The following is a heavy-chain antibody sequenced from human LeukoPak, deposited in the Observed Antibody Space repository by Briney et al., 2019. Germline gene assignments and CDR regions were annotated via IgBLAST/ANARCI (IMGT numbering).Heavy chain of an antibody. J-gene: IGHJ5*02. D-gene: IGHD6-13*01. Sequence: GASVKVSCKASGDTFTTYGFNWVRQAPGQGLEWMGWINNYNGNTKYAQKFQGRVTVTTDTSTSTAYMELRSLRSDDTAVYYCARRVGIAAAGTWWFDPWGQGTLVTVSS. CDR2: INNYNGNT. CDR3: ARRVGIAAAGTWWFDP. CDR1: GDTFTTYG. V-gene: IGHV1-18*01.